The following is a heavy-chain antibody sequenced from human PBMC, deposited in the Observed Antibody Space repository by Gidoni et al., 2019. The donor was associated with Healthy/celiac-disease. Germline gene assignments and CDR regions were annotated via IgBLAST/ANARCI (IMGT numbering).Heavy chain of an antibody. CDR3: ERGAYDFWSGYFGTYAFDI. J-gene: IGHJ3*02. CDR2: IYYSGST. D-gene: IGHD3-3*01. CDR1: AGPLTSYH. V-gene: IGHV4-59*13. Sequence: QVQLAEAGPGLVEPSATLSLTRTSPAGPLTSYHWSWIRQPPGQGLEWIGYIYYSGSTNYNASLKSRVTISVDTSKNQFSLKLRSVTAADTAVYYCERGAYDFWSGYFGTYAFDIWGQGTMVTVSS.